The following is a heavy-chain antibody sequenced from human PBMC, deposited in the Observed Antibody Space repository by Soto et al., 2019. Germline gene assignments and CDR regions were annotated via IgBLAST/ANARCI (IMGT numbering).Heavy chain of an antibody. V-gene: IGHV3-23*01. CDR3: AKASKGHTGYDLDY. Sequence: EVQLLESGGDLVQPGGSLRLSCAASGFSFGGYGMSWVRQAPGKGLEWVSALSGSGSTTYYADSVRGRFIISRDNSRDTLFLQMNSLRAEDTAVYFCAKASKGHTGYDLDYWGQGTVVTVSP. D-gene: IGHD5-12*01. J-gene: IGHJ4*02. CDR1: GFSFGGYG. CDR2: LSGSGSTT.